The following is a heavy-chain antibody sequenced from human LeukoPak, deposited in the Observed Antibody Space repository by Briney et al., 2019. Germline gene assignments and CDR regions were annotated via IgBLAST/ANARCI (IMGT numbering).Heavy chain of an antibody. V-gene: IGHV1-69*06. CDR2: IIPIFGTA. Sequence: SVKVSCKASGGTFSSYAISWVRQAPGQGLEWMGGIIPIFGTANYAQKFQGRVTITADKSTSTAYMELSSLRSEDTAVYYCARGLTITMVRGAHPDYYYGMDVWGQGTTVTVSS. CDR3: ARGLTITMVRGAHPDYYYGMDV. CDR1: GGTFSSYA. D-gene: IGHD3-10*01. J-gene: IGHJ6*02.